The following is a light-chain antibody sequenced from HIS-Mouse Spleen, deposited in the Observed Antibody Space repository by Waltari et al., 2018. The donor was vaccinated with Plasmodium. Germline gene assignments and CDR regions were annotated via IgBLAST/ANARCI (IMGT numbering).Light chain of an antibody. CDR2: DVS. Sequence: QSALTQPASVSGSPGQSTTISCTGTRRDVGGYNYVSCYQQHPGKAPKLMIYDVSNRPSGVSNRFSGSKSGNTASLTISGLQAEDEADYYCSSYTSSSTLNYVFGTGTKVTVL. CDR1: RRDVGGYNY. CDR3: SSYTSSSTLNYV. V-gene: IGLV2-14*03. J-gene: IGLJ1*01.